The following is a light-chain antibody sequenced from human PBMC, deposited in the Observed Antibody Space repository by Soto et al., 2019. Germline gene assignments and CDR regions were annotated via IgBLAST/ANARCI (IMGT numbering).Light chain of an antibody. Sequence: VLLHAPATLXVPVSARAIICCRASKSVSRKLAWYQKKPGKAKXLXXXGASTRDNGIQDRLSGSGSGKELTLTIGSRKHDHFANYYCQQYKGDFTWTFGEGTQVEI. J-gene: IGKJ1*01. V-gene: IGKV3-15*01. CDR2: GAS. CDR1: KSVSRK. CDR3: QQYKGDFTWT.